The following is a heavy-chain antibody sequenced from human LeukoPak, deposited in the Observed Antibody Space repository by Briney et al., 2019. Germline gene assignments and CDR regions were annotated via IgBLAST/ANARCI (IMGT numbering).Heavy chain of an antibody. CDR3: ARLNYYDSSGYQAFDY. J-gene: IGHJ4*02. V-gene: IGHV1-18*01. CDR1: GYTFTSYG. D-gene: IGHD3-22*01. CDR2: ISAYNGNT. Sequence: ASVKVSCKASGYTFTSYGISWVRQAPGQGLEWMGWISAYNGNTNYAQKLQGRVTMTTDTSTSTAYMELRSLRSDDTAVYYCARLNYYDSSGYQAFDYWGQGTPVTVSS.